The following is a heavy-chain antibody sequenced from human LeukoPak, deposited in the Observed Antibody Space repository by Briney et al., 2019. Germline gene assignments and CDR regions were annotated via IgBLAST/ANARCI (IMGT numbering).Heavy chain of an antibody. CDR2: ISYDGSNK. D-gene: IGHD6-19*01. Sequence: GGSLRLSCVASGFTFSSYAMHWVRQAPGKGLVWVAVISYDGSNKYYADSVKGRFTISRDNSKNTLYLQMNSLRAEDTAVYYCARDTDSSGWYLYYFDYWGQGTLVTVSS. V-gene: IGHV3-30-3*01. J-gene: IGHJ4*02. CDR3: ARDTDSSGWYLYYFDY. CDR1: GFTFSSYA.